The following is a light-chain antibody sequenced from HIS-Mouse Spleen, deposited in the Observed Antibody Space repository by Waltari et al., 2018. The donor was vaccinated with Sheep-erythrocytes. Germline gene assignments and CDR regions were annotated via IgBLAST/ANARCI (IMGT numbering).Light chain of an antibody. J-gene: IGKJ2*01. V-gene: IGKV3-11*01. CDR1: QSVSSY. CDR2: DAS. CDR3: QQRSNWYT. Sequence: EIVLTQSPATLSLSPGERATLSCRASQSVSSYLACYQQNPGQAPRLLIYDASNRATGIPARFSGSGSGTDFTLTISSLEPEDFAVYYCQQRSNWYTFGQGTKLEIK.